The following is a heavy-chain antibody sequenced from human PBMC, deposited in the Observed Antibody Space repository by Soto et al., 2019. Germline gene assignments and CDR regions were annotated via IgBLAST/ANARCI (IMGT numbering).Heavy chain of an antibody. CDR1: GYTFTDLY. J-gene: IGHJ4*02. CDR2: IDPNSGGS. V-gene: IGHV1-2*02. CDR3: AGDNYGPLDF. Sequence: ASVKVSCKPSGYTFTDLYIHWVRQAPGLGLEWMGWIDPNSGGSRKTQKFQGSLTMTRDTSTSTVYMELSSLRSDDTAVYYCAGDNYGPLDFWGQGTLVTVSS. D-gene: IGHD3-10*01.